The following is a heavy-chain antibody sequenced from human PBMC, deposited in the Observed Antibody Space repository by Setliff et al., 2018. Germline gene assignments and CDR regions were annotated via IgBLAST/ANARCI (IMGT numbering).Heavy chain of an antibody. CDR2: IYHRGRK. Sequence: SETLSLTCAVSGASINSGHYWGWIRQPPGKGLEWIATIYHRGRKYYNPSLQSRVSASLDTSKNHFSLRLTSMTAADTAVYYCATPGRDDLDSPFEPFDIWGQGTMVTVS. D-gene: IGHD3-3*01. CDR1: GASINSGHY. V-gene: IGHV4-38-2*01. J-gene: IGHJ3*02. CDR3: ATPGRDDLDSPFEPFDI.